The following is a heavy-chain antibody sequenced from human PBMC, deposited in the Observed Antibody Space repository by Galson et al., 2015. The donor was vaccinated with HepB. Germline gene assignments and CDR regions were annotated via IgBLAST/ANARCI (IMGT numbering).Heavy chain of an antibody. CDR2: IYYSGST. J-gene: IGHJ4*02. V-gene: IGHV4-39*01. D-gene: IGHD5-18*01. Sequence: ETLSLTCTVSGGSISSSSYYWGWIRQPPGKGLGWIGSIYYSGSTYYNPSLKSRVTISVDTSKNQFSLKLSSVTAADTAVYYCARNSWIRYAIDYWGQGTLVTVSS. CDR1: GGSISSSSYY. CDR3: ARNSWIRYAIDY.